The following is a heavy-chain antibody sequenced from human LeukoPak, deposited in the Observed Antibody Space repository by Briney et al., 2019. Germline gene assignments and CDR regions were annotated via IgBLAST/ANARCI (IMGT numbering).Heavy chain of an antibody. CDR3: ARRMTMFRGVIFDPSHI. Sequence: RGESLKISCKGSGYSFSRYWIGWVRQMPGKGLEWMGIIYPGDSDTRYSPSFQGQVTISADKSISTAYLQWNSLKASDTAMYYCARRMTMFRGVIFDPSHIWGQGTMVTVSS. CDR1: GYSFSRYW. V-gene: IGHV5-51*01. CDR2: IYPGDSDT. J-gene: IGHJ3*02. D-gene: IGHD3-10*01.